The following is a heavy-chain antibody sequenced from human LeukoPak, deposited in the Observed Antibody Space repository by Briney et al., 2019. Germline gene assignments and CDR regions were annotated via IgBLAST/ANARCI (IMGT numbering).Heavy chain of an antibody. CDR1: GGSISSGGYY. CDR2: IYYSGST. J-gene: IGHJ6*03. D-gene: IGHD3-10*01. CDR3: ARRVRGYSSYYYYYSYMDV. Sequence: PSETLSLTCTVSGGSISSGGYYWSWIRQHPGKGLEWIGYIYYSGSTYYNPSLKSRVTISVDTSKNQFSLKLSSVTAADTAVYYCARRVRGYSSYYYYYSYMDVWGKGTTVTVSS. V-gene: IGHV4-31*03.